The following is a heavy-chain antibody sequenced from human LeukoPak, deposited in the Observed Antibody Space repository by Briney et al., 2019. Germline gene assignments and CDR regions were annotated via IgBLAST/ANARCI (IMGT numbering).Heavy chain of an antibody. Sequence: GGSLRLSCAGSGFAFSSYAMHWVRQGPGKGLEWVSSISSSSSYIYYADSVKGRFTISRDNAKNSLYLQMNSLRAEDTAVYYCAKVFVLGRPNSSRLGLDYWGQGTLVTVSS. CDR1: GFAFSSYA. CDR3: AKVFVLGRPNSSRLGLDY. CDR2: ISSSSSYI. D-gene: IGHD6-19*01. J-gene: IGHJ4*02. V-gene: IGHV3-21*01.